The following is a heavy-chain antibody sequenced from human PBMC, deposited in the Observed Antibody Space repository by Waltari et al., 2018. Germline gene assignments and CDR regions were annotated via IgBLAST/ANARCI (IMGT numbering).Heavy chain of an antibody. CDR3: ARHMRPSIAVGGIDY. V-gene: IGHV4-39*01. CDR2: IHCSGST. J-gene: IGHJ4*02. CDR1: LGSINRTNYY. Sequence: LQLQESGPGLVRTSATLSLTCTVSLGSINRTNYYWGWIRPPTGKGLEWIGSIHCSGSTYYSPSLKSRVTISVDTSKNQFSLKRSSVPAADTAVYYCARHMRPSIAVGGIDYWGQGTLVTVSS. D-gene: IGHD6-19*01.